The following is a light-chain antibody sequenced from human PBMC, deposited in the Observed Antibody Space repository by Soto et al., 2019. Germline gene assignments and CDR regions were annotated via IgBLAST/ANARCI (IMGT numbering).Light chain of an antibody. Sequence: DIQMTQSPSSLSASVGDRVTITCRASQRISNSLNWYQQKPGKAPDLLIYAASNLQSGVPSRFSCSGSGTDFTLTISSLQPEDFATYYCQQSYSSPQMYTFGQGTKLEIK. CDR3: QQSYSSPQMYT. V-gene: IGKV1-39*01. J-gene: IGKJ2*01. CDR2: AAS. CDR1: QRISNS.